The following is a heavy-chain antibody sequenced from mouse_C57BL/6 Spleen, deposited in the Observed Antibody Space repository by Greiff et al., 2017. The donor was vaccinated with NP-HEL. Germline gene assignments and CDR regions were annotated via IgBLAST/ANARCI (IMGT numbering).Heavy chain of an antibody. Sequence: QVQLQQSGAELARPGASVKMSCKASGYTFTSYTMHWVKQRPGQGLEWIGYINPSSGYTKYNQKFKDKATLPADKSSSTAYMQLSSLTSEDSAVYYCARNYYGRGEIYYYAMDYWGQGTSVTVSS. CDR1: GYTFTSYT. D-gene: IGHD1-1*01. V-gene: IGHV1-4*01. CDR3: ARNYYGRGEIYYYAMDY. J-gene: IGHJ4*01. CDR2: INPSSGYT.